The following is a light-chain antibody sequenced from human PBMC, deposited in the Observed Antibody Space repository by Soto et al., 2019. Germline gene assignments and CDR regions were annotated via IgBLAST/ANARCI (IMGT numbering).Light chain of an antibody. V-gene: IGKV1-39*01. CDR3: QQSFNIPIT. CDR1: QTISSH. J-gene: IGKJ5*01. Sequence: DIQMTQSPSSLSASVGDRVTITCRAGQTISSHLNWYQQKPGQAPKFLIYAATTLQSGVPSRFSGSGSGTDFTLTISSLRPDDFATYYCQQSFNIPITFGQGTRLEIK. CDR2: AAT.